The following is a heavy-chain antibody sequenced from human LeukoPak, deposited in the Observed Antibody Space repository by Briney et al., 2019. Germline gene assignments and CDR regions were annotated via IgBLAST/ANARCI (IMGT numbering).Heavy chain of an antibody. CDR2: INPSGGST. V-gene: IGHV1-46*01. CDR1: GGTFSSYA. D-gene: IGHD6-13*01. J-gene: IGHJ4*02. Sequence: GSSVRVSCKASGGTFSSYAISWVRQAPGQGLEWMGIINPSGGSTSYAQKFQGRVTMTRDTSTSTVYMELSSLRSEDTAVYYCARADSSSWYGEFDYWGQGTLVTVSS. CDR3: ARADSSSWYGEFDY.